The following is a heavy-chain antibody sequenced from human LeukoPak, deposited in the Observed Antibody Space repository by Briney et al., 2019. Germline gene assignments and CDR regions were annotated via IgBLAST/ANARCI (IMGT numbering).Heavy chain of an antibody. D-gene: IGHD3-22*01. J-gene: IGHJ5*02. Sequence: ASVKVSCKASAYTFTDYYMHWVRQVPGQGLEWMGWVNPNSGGTNYAQKFQGRVTMTRDTSNSTAYMELSSLRYDDTAVYYCAKGRARGSSGYENWFDPWGQGTLVTVSS. CDR2: VNPNSGGT. V-gene: IGHV1-2*02. CDR3: AKGRARGSSGYENWFDP. CDR1: AYTFTDYY.